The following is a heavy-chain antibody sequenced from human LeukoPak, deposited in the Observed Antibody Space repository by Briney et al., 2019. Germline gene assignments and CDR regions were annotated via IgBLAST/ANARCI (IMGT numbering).Heavy chain of an antibody. Sequence: SETLSLTCAVYGGSLSGYYWSWIRQPPGKGLEWIGEINHSGSTNYNPSLKSRVTISVDTSKNQFSLKLSSVTAADTAVYYCARGRWLRSSLDYWGQGTLVTVSS. V-gene: IGHV4-34*01. CDR2: INHSGST. CDR1: GGSLSGYY. D-gene: IGHD6-6*01. CDR3: ARGRWLRSSLDY. J-gene: IGHJ4*02.